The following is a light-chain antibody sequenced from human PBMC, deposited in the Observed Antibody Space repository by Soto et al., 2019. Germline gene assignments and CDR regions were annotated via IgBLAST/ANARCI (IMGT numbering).Light chain of an antibody. CDR2: VNN. J-gene: IGLJ3*02. CDR3: QSYDSSLSTSGV. CDR1: SSNIGAGYD. Sequence: QSVLTPPPSVSGAPGQRVTISCTGSSSNIGAGYDVHWYQQLPGTAPKLLIYVNNNRPSGVPDRFSASKSGTSASLVITGLQAEDEADYYCQSYDSSLSTSGVFGGGTKLTVL. V-gene: IGLV1-40*01.